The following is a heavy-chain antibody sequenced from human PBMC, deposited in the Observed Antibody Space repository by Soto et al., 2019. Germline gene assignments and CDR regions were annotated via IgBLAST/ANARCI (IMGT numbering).Heavy chain of an antibody. D-gene: IGHD7-27*01. J-gene: IGHJ3*02. Sequence: SQTLSLTCAISGDSVSINSAACNWIRQSPSRGLEWLGRTYYESKWYNDYAVSVKSRITINPDTSKNQFSLQLNAVTPEDTAVYYCARAPLLGLNHDAFDIWGQGTMVTVSS. V-gene: IGHV6-1*01. CDR2: TYYESKWYN. CDR3: ARAPLLGLNHDAFDI. CDR1: GDSVSINSAA.